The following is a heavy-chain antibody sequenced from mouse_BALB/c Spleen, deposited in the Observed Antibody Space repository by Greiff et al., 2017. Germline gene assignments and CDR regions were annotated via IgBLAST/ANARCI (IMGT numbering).Heavy chain of an antibody. CDR2: ISSGSSTI. D-gene: IGHD2-14*01. CDR3: ARGDRYDGTYYAMDY. Sequence: EVKLVESGGGLVQPGGSRKLSCAASGFTFSSFGMHWVRQAPEKGLEWVAYISSGSSTIYYADTVKGRFTISRDNPKNTLFLQMTSLRSEDTAMYYCARGDRYDGTYYAMDYWGQGTSVTVSS. CDR1: GFTFSSFG. V-gene: IGHV5-17*02. J-gene: IGHJ4*01.